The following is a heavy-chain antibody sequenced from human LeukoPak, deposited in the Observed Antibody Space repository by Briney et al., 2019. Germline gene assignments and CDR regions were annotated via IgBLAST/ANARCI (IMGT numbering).Heavy chain of an antibody. V-gene: IGHV1-58*02. CDR3: ARGAMVSDWFDP. Sequence: SVKVSCKASGFTFTSSAMQWVRQARGQRLEWIGWIVVGSGNTNYAQKFQERVTITRDMSTSTAYMELSRLRSDDTAVYYCARGAMVSDWFDPWGQGTLVTVSS. D-gene: IGHD2-8*01. CDR1: GFTFTSSA. CDR2: IVVGSGNT. J-gene: IGHJ5*02.